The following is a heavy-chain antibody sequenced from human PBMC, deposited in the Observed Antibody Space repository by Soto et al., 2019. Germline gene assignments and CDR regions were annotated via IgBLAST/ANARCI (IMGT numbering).Heavy chain of an antibody. CDR3: AREVASYGSTYYDS. J-gene: IGHJ4*02. Sequence: PSETLSLTCSVSGGSIRNYYWTWIRHPPGKGLEWIGYIYSTGTTKFNPSLRSRVTISVDTSRNQFSLDLKSVTAADTAVYYCAREVASYGSTYYDSWGQGTLVTVSS. CDR2: IYSTGTT. CDR1: GGSIRNYY. D-gene: IGHD5-18*01. V-gene: IGHV4-59*01.